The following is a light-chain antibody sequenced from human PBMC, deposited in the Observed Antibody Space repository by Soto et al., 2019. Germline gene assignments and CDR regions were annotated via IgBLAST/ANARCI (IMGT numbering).Light chain of an antibody. CDR3: QAWDSSPGVV. Sequence: SYELTQPPSVSVSPGQTASITCSGEKLGDKYACWYQQKPGQSPVLVIYQDSKRPSGIRERFSGSNSGNTATLTISGNQAMYEADYYCQAWDSSPGVVFPPGTNLTVL. V-gene: IGLV3-1*01. CDR2: QDS. CDR1: KLGDKY. J-gene: IGLJ2*01.